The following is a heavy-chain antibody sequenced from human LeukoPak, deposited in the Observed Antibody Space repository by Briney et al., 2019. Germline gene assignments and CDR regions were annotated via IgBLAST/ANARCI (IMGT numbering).Heavy chain of an antibody. D-gene: IGHD6-19*01. CDR1: GFTFSSHD. V-gene: IGHV3-21*01. CDR2: ITGSSNSI. CDR3: ARESSGRNRFPNYYYYMDV. J-gene: IGHJ6*03. Sequence: GGSLRLSCATSGFTFSSHDMNWVRQAPGKGLEWVSSITGSSNSIDFADSVKGRFAISRDNAKNSLYLQMNSLRAEDTAVYYCARESSGRNRFPNYYYYMDVWGTGTTVTVSS.